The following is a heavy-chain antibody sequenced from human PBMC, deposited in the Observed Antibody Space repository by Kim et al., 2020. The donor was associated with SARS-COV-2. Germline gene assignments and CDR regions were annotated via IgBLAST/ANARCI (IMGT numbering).Heavy chain of an antibody. J-gene: IGHJ6*02. Sequence: GGSLRLSCAASGFTFSSYWMHWVRQAPGKGLVWVSRINSDGSSTSYADSVKGRFTISRDNAKNTLYLQMNSLRAEDTAVYYCARDLEVGLQLCSYYYYYYGMDVWGQGTTVTVSS. D-gene: IGHD5-18*01. CDR2: INSDGSST. CDR1: GFTFSSYW. CDR3: ARDLEVGLQLCSYYYYYYGMDV. V-gene: IGHV3-74*01.